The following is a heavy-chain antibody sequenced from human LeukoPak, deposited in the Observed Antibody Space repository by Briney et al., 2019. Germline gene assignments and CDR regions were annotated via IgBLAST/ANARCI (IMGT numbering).Heavy chain of an antibody. Sequence: GESLKISCKGSGYSFTSYWIGWVRQMPGKGLEWMGIIYPGDSDTRYSPSFQGQVTISADKSISTAYLQWNSLKASDTAMYYCARHSASIFGVVPYGMDVWGQGTTVTVSS. CDR3: ARHSASIFGVVPYGMDV. J-gene: IGHJ6*02. V-gene: IGHV5-51*01. D-gene: IGHD3-3*01. CDR2: IYPGDSDT. CDR1: GYSFTSYW.